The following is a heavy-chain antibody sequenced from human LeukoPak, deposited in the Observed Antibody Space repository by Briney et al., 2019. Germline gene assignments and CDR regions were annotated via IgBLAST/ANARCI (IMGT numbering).Heavy chain of an antibody. CDR3: ATRGTYYYDSSGYYHDDY. CDR1: GFTFSSYA. D-gene: IGHD3-22*01. J-gene: IGHJ4*02. V-gene: IGHV3-30-3*01. CDR2: ISYDGSNK. Sequence: GGSLRLSCAASGFTFSSYAMHWVRQAPGKGLEWVAVISYDGSNKYYADSVKGRFTISRDNSKNTLYLQMNSLRAEDTAVYYCATRGTYYYDSSGYYHDDYWGQGTLVTVSS.